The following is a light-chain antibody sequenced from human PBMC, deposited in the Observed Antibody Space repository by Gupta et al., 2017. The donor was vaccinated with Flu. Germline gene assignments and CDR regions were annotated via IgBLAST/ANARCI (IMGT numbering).Light chain of an antibody. CDR1: SSNIGKNY. CDR3: GTWDSTRSAVV. V-gene: IGLV1-51*01. J-gene: IGLJ2*01. CDR2: DND. Sequence: QSVLSQPPSVSAAPGQRVTISCSGSSSNIGKNYVSWYQQFPGTAPKLLIYDNDNRPSGIPDRFSGSKSGTSATLDITGLQAGDEADYHCGTWDSTRSAVVFGGGTKLTVL.